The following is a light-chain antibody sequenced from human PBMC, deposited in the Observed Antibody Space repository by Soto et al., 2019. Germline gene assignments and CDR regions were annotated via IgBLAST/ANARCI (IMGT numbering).Light chain of an antibody. J-gene: IGLJ1*01. CDR3: CSYVGSNNYV. V-gene: IGLV2-8*01. CDR2: EVT. CDR1: TSDVGGYNY. Sequence: APNKPPPASGAPGQSVALSPPGNTSDVGGYNYVSWYQQYPGKAPKLIMYEVTKRPSGVPDRFSGSKSGNTASLTVSGLQAEDEADYYCCSYVGSNNYVFGTGTKVTVL.